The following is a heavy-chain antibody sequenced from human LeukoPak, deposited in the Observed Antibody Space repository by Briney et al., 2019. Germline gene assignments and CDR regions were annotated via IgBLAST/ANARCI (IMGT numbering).Heavy chain of an antibody. Sequence: SETLSLTCSVSGGSITNCYWSWIRQSPGKGLEWIGFIYNTGRTNYNPSLQSRVTMSIDTSKNQFSLKLSSVTAADTAVYYCARQGELAIDYWGQGTLVTVSS. CDR3: ARQGELAIDY. V-gene: IGHV4-59*08. CDR1: GGSITNCY. CDR2: IYNTGRT. D-gene: IGHD1-26*01. J-gene: IGHJ4*02.